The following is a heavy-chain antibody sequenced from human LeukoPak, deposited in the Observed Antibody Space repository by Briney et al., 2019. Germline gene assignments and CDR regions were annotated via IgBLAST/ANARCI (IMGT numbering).Heavy chain of an antibody. CDR1: GGSFSGYY. CDR3: ARLRDYGYWYFDL. CDR2: INHSGST. J-gene: IGHJ2*01. Sequence: PSETLSLTCAVYGGSFSGYYWSWIRQPPGKGLEWIGEINHSGSTNYNPSLKSRVTISVDTSKNQFSLKLSSVTAADTAVYYCARLRDYGYWYFDLWGRGTLVTVSS. D-gene: IGHD4-17*01. V-gene: IGHV4-34*01.